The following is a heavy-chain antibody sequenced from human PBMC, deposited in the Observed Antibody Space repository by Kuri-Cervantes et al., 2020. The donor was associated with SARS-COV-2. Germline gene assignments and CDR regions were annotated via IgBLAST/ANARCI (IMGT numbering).Heavy chain of an antibody. Sequence: LTFGDYAINWNPKAPGKVLERVAIIWDNGCNKYYADSVKVRFTISRVNYRNTLFLQMNILKSEDTAVYYCSRPFTRDYYYYYGMDFWGQGTTVTVSS. J-gene: IGHJ6*02. CDR3: SRPFTRDYYYYYGMDF. CDR2: IWDNGCNK. V-gene: IGHV3-33*01. CDR1: LTFGDYA.